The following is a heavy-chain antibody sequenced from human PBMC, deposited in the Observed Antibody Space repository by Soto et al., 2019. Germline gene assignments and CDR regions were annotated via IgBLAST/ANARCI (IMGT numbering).Heavy chain of an antibody. CDR1: GFTFSPYY. CDR2: TTQDGNDK. CDR3: AKVSSSWYAGFFDL. D-gene: IGHD6-13*01. V-gene: IGHV3-7*03. Sequence: PGGSLRLSCAASGFTFSPYYMSWVRQAPGKGLEWLAMTTQDGNDKHYADSVKDRLTISRDNSKNTLYLQIHTLRAEDTAVYYCAKVSSSWYAGFFDLWGQGTLVTVSS. J-gene: IGHJ4*02.